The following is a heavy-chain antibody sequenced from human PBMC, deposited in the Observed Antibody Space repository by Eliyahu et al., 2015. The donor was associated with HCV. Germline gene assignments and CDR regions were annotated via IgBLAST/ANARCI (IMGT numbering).Heavy chain of an antibody. Sequence: QVQLVQSGAEVKKPGASVKVSCKASGYIFTXYGISWVRQAPGQGLEWMGWISAYNGNXNYAQKFQGRVTMTTDTSTDTAYMEVRSLRSDDSAVYFCARGAHGDYDSSWGQGTLVTVSS. CDR3: ARGAHGDYDSS. J-gene: IGHJ5*02. CDR2: ISAYNGNX. CDR1: GYIFTXYG. D-gene: IGHD2-21*02. V-gene: IGHV1-18*01.